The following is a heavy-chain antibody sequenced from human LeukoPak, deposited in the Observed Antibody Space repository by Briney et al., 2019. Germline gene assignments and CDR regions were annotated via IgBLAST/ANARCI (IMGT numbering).Heavy chain of an antibody. J-gene: IGHJ3*02. V-gene: IGHV4-61*02. CDR3: ASQVSPDAFDI. CDR2: IYTSGST. D-gene: IGHD3-10*01. CDR1: GGSISSGSYY. Sequence: SQTLSLTCTVSGGSISSGSYYWSWIRQPAGKGLEWIGRIYTSGSTNYNPSLKSRVTISVDTSKNQFSLKLSSVTAADTAVYYCASQVSPDAFDIWGQGTMVTVSS.